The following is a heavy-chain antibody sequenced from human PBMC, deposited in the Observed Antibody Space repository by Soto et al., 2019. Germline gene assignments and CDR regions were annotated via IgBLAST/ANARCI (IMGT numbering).Heavy chain of an antibody. D-gene: IGHD3-10*01. CDR3: ARESDSGSYYFDY. CDR2: IYNSGST. J-gene: IGHJ4*02. V-gene: IGHV4-61*03. CDR1: GGSVSSGSYY. Sequence: SERLSRTCTVAGGSVSSGSYYWSWIRQPPGKGLEWIGYIYNSGSTNYNPSLKSRVTIPVDTSKNHFSLRISSVTAADTAVYYCARESDSGSYYFDYWRRGTLVTVSS.